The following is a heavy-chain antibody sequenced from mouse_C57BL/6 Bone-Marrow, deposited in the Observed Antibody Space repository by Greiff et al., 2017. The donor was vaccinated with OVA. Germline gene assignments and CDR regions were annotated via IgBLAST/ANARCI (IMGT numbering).Heavy chain of an antibody. Sequence: EVQLQQSGPVLVKPGASVKMSYKASGYTFTDYYMNWVKQSHGKSLEWIGVLNPCNGGPSYNQKFKGKATLTFDKSSSTAYMEHNRLTTEDSAVEYGARIIYYYGSYWYFDVWGTGTTVTVSS. J-gene: IGHJ1*03. CDR3: ARIIYYYGSYWYFDV. V-gene: IGHV1-19*01. D-gene: IGHD1-1*01. CDR2: LNPCNGGP. CDR1: GYTFTDYY.